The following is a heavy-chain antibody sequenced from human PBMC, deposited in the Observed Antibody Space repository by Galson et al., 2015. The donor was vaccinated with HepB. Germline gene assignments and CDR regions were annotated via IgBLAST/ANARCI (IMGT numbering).Heavy chain of an antibody. V-gene: IGHV3-73*01. J-gene: IGHJ6*02. CDR2: IRNRANNYAT. D-gene: IGHD6-13*01. CDR1: GFTFSGSG. Sequence: SLRLSCAASGFTFSGSGIHWVRLASGKGLEWVGRIRNRANNYATAYAASVRGRFTVSRDDSKNTAYLQMNSLKTEETAVYYCTRPGYGSSWFLDYSHGMDIWGQGTRVTASS. CDR3: TRPGYGSSWFLDYSHGMDI.